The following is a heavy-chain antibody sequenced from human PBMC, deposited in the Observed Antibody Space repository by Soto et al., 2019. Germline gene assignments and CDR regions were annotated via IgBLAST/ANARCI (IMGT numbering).Heavy chain of an antibody. Sequence: QVQLVQSGAEVRKPGSSVKVSCKASGGTFSTYAISWVRQAPGQGLEWMGGTIPLFGTAKYAQRVQGRFTITADASTSTASMELTSLRSEDTALYFCARTQGAEFQLLYAFDIWGQGTMVTVSS. D-gene: IGHD2-2*01. CDR3: ARTQGAEFQLLYAFDI. J-gene: IGHJ3*02. CDR1: GGTFSTYA. CDR2: TIPLFGTA. V-gene: IGHV1-69*01.